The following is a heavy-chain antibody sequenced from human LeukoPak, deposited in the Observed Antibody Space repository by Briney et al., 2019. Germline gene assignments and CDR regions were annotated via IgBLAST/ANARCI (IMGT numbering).Heavy chain of an antibody. V-gene: IGHV4-4*07. CDR3: ARIFDRDV. Sequence: PSETLSLICTVSGGSTTNSYWSWIRHSAGTGMEWIGRIHATGSTNYNPSLPSRVSMSLDMPTNQFSLTLSAVTVADTATYYCARIFDRDVWGQGTLVTVSP. D-gene: IGHD3-9*01. J-gene: IGHJ3*01. CDR1: GGSTTNSY. CDR2: IHATGST.